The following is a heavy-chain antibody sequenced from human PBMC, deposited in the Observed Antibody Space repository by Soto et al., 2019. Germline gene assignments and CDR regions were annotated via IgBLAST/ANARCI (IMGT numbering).Heavy chain of an antibody. Sequence: QVQLVQSGAEVKKPGSSVKVSCKASGGTFSSYTISWVRQAPGQGLEWMGRIIPILGIANYAQKFQGRVTITADKSTSKAYMELSSLRSEDTAVYYCARLDCSGGSCYSDYWGQGTLVTVSS. J-gene: IGHJ4*02. D-gene: IGHD2-15*01. V-gene: IGHV1-69*02. CDR2: IIPILGIA. CDR1: GGTFSSYT. CDR3: ARLDCSGGSCYSDY.